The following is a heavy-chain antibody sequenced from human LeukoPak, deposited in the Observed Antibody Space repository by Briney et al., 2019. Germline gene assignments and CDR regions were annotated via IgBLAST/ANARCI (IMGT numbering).Heavy chain of an antibody. CDR2: INPNGGGT. CDR3: ARWVGYSNWFDP. D-gene: IGHD2-15*01. J-gene: IGHJ5*02. CDR1: GYTFTGYY. Sequence: GASVKVSCKASGYTFTGYYMFWVRQAPGQGLEWMRWINPNGGGTNYAQKFQGRVTMTRDTSISTAYMELSRLTSDDTAVYYCARWVGYSNWFDPWGQGTLVSVSS. V-gene: IGHV1-2*02.